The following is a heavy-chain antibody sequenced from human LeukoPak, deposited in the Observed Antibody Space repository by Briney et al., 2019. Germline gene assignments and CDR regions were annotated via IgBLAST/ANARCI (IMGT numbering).Heavy chain of an antibody. Sequence: GRSLRLSCEASGFTFISYGVHWVRQAPGKGLEWVSVISYDGGNQKYADSVKGRFTISRDNSKNTVYLQLNSLRAEDTAVYYCARESDGIWGQGTLVTVSS. CDR1: GFTFISYG. J-gene: IGHJ4*02. D-gene: IGHD1-1*01. CDR2: ISYDGGNQ. CDR3: ARESDGI. V-gene: IGHV3-30*03.